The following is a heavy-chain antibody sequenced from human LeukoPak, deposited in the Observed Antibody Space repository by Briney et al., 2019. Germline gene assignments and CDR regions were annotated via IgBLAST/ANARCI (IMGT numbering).Heavy chain of an antibody. Sequence: GGSLRLSCAASGFTFSSHWMHWARQAPGKGLVWVSRINGAGSSTSYADSVKGRFTVSRDNAKNTLNLQMNSLRAEDTAVYYCARDLFFSDAGYSSGWRAEYFHHWGHGTLVSVSS. J-gene: IGHJ1*01. CDR2: INGAGSST. V-gene: IGHV3-74*01. CDR1: GFTFSSHW. CDR3: ARDLFFSDAGYSSGWRAEYFHH. D-gene: IGHD6-19*01.